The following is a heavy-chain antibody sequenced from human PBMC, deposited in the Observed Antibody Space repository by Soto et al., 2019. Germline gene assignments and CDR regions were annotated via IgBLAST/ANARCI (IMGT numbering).Heavy chain of an antibody. CDR3: ARHNIGSGWYGGASTGPLKVDYYGMDV. CDR1: GYSFTSYW. Sequence: PGESLKISCKGSGYSFTSYWIGRGRQMPGKGLEWMGIIYPGDSDTRYSPSFQGQVTISADKSISTAYLQWSSLKASDTAMYYCARHNIGSGWYGGASTGPLKVDYYGMDVWGQGTTVTVSS. V-gene: IGHV5-51*01. D-gene: IGHD6-19*01. CDR2: IYPGDSDT. J-gene: IGHJ6*02.